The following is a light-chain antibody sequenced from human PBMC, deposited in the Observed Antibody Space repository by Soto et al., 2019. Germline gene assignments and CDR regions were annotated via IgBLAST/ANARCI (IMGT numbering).Light chain of an antibody. J-gene: IGLJ2*01. V-gene: IGLV1-44*01. CDR1: SSNIGTNT. CDR3: AAWDDSLNGPV. CDR2: SND. Sequence: QSVLTQPPSASGTPGQRVSISCSGGSSNIGTNTVNWYQHLPGTAPKLLIFSNDERPSGVPDRFSGSKSGTSASLAISGLQPEDEAEYYCAAWDDSLNGPVFGGGTKVTVL.